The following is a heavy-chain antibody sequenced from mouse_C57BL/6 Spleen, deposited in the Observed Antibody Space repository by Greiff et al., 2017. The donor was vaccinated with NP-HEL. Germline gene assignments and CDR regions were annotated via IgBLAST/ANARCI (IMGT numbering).Heavy chain of an antibody. Sequence: VQLQQPGTELVKPGASVKLSCKASGYTFTSYWMHWVKQRPEQGLEWIGWIDPENGDTEYASKFQGKATITADTSSNTAYLQLSSLTSEDTAVYYCTPMVTTGWDYWGQGTSVTVSS. CDR2: IDPENGDT. J-gene: IGHJ4*01. V-gene: IGHV14-4*01. CDR1: GYTFTSYW. CDR3: TPMVTTGWDY. D-gene: IGHD2-2*01.